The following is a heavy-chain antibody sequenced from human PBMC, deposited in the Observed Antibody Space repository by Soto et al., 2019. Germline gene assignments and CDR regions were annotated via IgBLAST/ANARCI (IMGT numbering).Heavy chain of an antibody. Sequence: LSLTCAVYGGSFSGYYWSWIRQPPGKGLEWIGEINHSGSTNYNPSLKSRVTISVDTSKNQFSLKLSSVTAADTAVYYCARVHDFWSGYYRRSNWFDPWGQGTLVTVSS. CDR2: INHSGST. CDR3: ARVHDFWSGYYRRSNWFDP. CDR1: GGSFSGYY. V-gene: IGHV4-34*01. J-gene: IGHJ5*02. D-gene: IGHD3-3*01.